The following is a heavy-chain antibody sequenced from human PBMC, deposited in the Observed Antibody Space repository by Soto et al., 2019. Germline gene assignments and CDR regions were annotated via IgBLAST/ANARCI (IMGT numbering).Heavy chain of an antibody. CDR2: INADGTST. CDR3: VKVLARGVGVPRFYFDS. J-gene: IGHJ4*02. D-gene: IGHD2-2*01. V-gene: IGHV3-74*01. Sequence: GGSLRLSCAASGLTFSNSWMHWVRQVSGKGLERVSRINADGTSTSYADSVKGRFTISRDNAKNTLYLHVNSLRAEETAVYYCVKVLARGVGVPRFYFDSWGQGALVTVSS. CDR1: GLTFSNSW.